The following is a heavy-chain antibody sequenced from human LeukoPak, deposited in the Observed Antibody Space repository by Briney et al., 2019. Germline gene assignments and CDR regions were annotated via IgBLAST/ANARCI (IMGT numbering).Heavy chain of an antibody. J-gene: IGHJ3*02. CDR2: IYTSGST. D-gene: IGHD2-15*01. CDR1: GGSISSYY. Sequence: SETLSLTCTVSGGSISSYYWSWIRQPAGKGLEWIGRIYTSGSTNYNPSLKSRVTISVDTSKNQFSLKLGSVTAADTAVYYCARGRVVANRGAFDIWGQGTMVTVSS. CDR3: ARGRVVANRGAFDI. V-gene: IGHV4-4*07.